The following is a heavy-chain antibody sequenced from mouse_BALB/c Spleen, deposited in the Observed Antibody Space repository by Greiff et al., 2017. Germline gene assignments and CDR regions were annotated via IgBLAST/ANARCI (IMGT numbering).Heavy chain of an antibody. CDR2: ISDGGSYT. V-gene: IGHV5-4*02. Sequence: EVHLVESGGGLVKPGGSLKLSCAASGFTFSDYYMYWVRQTPEKRLEWVATISDGGSYTYYPDSVKGRFTISRDNAKNNLYLQMSSLKSEDTAMYYCARALGTGYYYAMDYWGQGTSVTVSS. D-gene: IGHD4-1*01. CDR1: GFTFSDYY. CDR3: ARALGTGYYYAMDY. J-gene: IGHJ4*01.